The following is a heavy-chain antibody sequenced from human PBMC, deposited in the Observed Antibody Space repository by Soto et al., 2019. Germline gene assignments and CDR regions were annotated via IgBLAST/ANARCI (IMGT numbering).Heavy chain of an antibody. CDR1: GYSFTSYW. J-gene: IGHJ3*02. D-gene: IGHD3-9*01. V-gene: IGHV5-51*01. CDR2: IYPGDSDT. CDR3: ARRSYDILTSPNDAFDI. Sequence: PGESLKISCKGSGYSFTSYWIGWVRQMPGKGLEWMGIIYPGDSDTRYSPSFQGQVTISADKSISTAYLQWSSLKASDTAMYYCARRSYDILTSPNDAFDIWGQGTMVTVSS.